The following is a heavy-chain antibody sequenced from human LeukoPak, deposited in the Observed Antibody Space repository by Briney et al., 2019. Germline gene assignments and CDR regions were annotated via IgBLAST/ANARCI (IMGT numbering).Heavy chain of an antibody. CDR3: AREGRGYKVAKFDY. D-gene: IGHD3-22*01. V-gene: IGHV3-7*01. J-gene: IGHJ4*02. CDR1: GFTFSSYA. CDR2: IKQDGSEK. Sequence: GGSLRLSCAASGFTFSSYAMSWVRQAPGKGLEGVANIKQDGSEKYYVDSVKGRFTISRDNAKNSLYLQMNSLRAEDTAVYYCAREGRGYKVAKFDYWGQGPLVTVSS.